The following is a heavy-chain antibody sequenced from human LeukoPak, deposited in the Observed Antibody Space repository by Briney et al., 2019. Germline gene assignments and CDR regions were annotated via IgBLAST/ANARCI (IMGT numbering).Heavy chain of an antibody. CDR2: ISSSSSTI. CDR1: GFTFSSYS. CDR3: ARDPAGAPDYGGNSGFDY. J-gene: IGHJ4*02. D-gene: IGHD4-23*01. Sequence: GGSLRLSCAASGFTFSSYSMNWVRQAPGKGLEWVSYISSSSSTIYYADSVKGRFTISRDNAKNSLYLQMNSLRAEDTAVYYCARDPAGAPDYGGNSGFDYWGQGTLVTVSS. V-gene: IGHV3-48*01.